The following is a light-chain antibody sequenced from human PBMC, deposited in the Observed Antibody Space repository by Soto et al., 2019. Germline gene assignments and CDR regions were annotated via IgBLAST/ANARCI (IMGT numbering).Light chain of an antibody. CDR1: SSDVGGYNY. CDR3: CSYTTSGTPV. Sequence: QSVLTQPASVSGSPGQSITISCTGTSSDVGGYNYLSWYQQNPGKAPKVMIYEVSNRPSGVSNRFSGSKSGNTASLTISGLQAEDEADYYCCSYTTSGTPVFGGGTKLTVL. J-gene: IGLJ3*02. CDR2: EVS. V-gene: IGLV2-14*01.